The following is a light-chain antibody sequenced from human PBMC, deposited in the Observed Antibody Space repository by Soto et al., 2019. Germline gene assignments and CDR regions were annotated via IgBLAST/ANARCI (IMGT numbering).Light chain of an antibody. CDR2: VAS. V-gene: IGKV3-15*01. Sequence: EIVMTQSPVTLSVSPRDRTTLSCTASPSVNSNLAWYQQTPGQTPELLIYVASTRATGIPARFSGSGSGTEFTLTISSLQSEDFAVYYCQQYNVWPLTFGGGTKVEFK. CDR1: PSVNSN. J-gene: IGKJ4*01. CDR3: QQYNVWPLT.